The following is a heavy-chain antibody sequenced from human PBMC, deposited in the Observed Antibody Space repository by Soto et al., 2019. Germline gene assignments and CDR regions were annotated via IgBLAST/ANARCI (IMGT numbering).Heavy chain of an antibody. CDR2: IKTKSSGGTT. CDR3: TPLASGHYGFDF. V-gene: IGHV3-15*01. CDR1: GFAFSDDS. Sequence: DVQLVESGGDLVKPGGSLRLSCAASGFAFSDDSMSWVRQAPGKGLEWVGRIKTKSSGGTTDYAAPVKGRFTISRDDSMNTVYLQMDGLKAGETAVYSCTPLASGHYGFDFWGQGTLVTVSS. J-gene: IGHJ4*02. D-gene: IGHD3-3*01.